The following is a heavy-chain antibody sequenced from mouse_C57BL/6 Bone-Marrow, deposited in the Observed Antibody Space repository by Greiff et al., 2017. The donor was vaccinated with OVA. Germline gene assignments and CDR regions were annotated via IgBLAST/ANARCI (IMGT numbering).Heavy chain of an antibody. CDR1: GYTFTNYW. D-gene: IGHD2-3*01. CDR2: IYPGGGYT. J-gene: IGHJ2*01. Sequence: VQLQESGAELVRPGTSVKMSCKASGYTFTNYWIGWAQQRPGHGLEWIGDIYPGGGYTNYNEKFKGKAILTADKSSSTAYMQFSSLTSEDSAIYYCARWLLRNYFDYWGQGTTLTVSS. V-gene: IGHV1-63*01. CDR3: ARWLLRNYFDY.